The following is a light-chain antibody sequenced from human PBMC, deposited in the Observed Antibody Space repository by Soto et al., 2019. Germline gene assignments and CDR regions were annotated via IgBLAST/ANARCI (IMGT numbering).Light chain of an antibody. Sequence: DIVMTQSPDSLAVSLGERATINCKSSQSVLYSSNNKNYLAWYQQKPGQPPKLIISWASTRVSGVPDRFSGSGYGTDVTLTISSLPAEDVAIYHGQQPYSNPPWKFGKGNKVEIK. CDR2: WAS. CDR1: QSVLYSSNNKNY. CDR3: QQPYSNPPWK. V-gene: IGKV4-1*01. J-gene: IGKJ1*01.